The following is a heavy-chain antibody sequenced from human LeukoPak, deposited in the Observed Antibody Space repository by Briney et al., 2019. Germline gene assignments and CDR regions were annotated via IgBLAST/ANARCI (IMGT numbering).Heavy chain of an antibody. CDR2: SIPIFSRA. D-gene: IGHD3-22*01. V-gene: IGHV1-69*13. CDR3: ARVGPPRRDHCYPSSGDYLPIFEI. CDR1: GTTFGFSA. J-gene: IGHJ3*02. Sequence: GASVKVSCKVSGTTFGFSAISWVRQAPGQGLEWMGVSIPIFSRADYAQRFQDRITITWDESTGTDYMELRSLTFDDTAVYYCARVGPPRRDHCYPSSGDYLPIFEIWGHGTMVTVSS.